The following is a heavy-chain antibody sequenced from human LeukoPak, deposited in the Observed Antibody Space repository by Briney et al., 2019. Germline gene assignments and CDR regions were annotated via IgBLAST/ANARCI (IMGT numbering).Heavy chain of an antibody. V-gene: IGHV1-2*02. CDR3: ARAVSFVGTRYFDWPIPSDWFDP. J-gene: IGHJ5*02. CDR1: GYTFTSYG. CDR2: INPNSGGT. D-gene: IGHD3-9*01. Sequence: GASVKVACKASGYTFTSYGISWVRQAPGQGLEWMGWINPNSGGTNYAQKFQGRVTMTRDTSISTAYMELSRLRSDDTAVYYCARAVSFVGTRYFDWPIPSDWFDPWGQGTLVTVSS.